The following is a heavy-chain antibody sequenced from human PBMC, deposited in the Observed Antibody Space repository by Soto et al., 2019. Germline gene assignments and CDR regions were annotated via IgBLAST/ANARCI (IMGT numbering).Heavy chain of an antibody. V-gene: IGHV1-46*01. CDR1: GYTFTSYY. Sequence: ASVKVSCKASGYTFTSYYMHWVRQAPGQGLEWMGIINPSGGSTSYAQKFQGRVTMTRDTSTSTVYMELSSLRSEDTAVYYCARDRDPLWSGYYNWFDPWGQGTLVTVSS. J-gene: IGHJ5*02. D-gene: IGHD3-3*01. CDR3: ARDRDPLWSGYYNWFDP. CDR2: INPSGGST.